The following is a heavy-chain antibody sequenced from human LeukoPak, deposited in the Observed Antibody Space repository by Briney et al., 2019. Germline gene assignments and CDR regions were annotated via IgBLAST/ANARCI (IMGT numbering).Heavy chain of an antibody. V-gene: IGHV4-34*01. Sequence: SETLSLTCAVYGGSFSGYYWSWIRHPPGKGLEWIGEINHGGSTNYNPSLKSRVTISVDTSKNQFSLKLSSVTAADTAVYYCARERYSSSSDSNYWGQGTLVTASS. CDR1: GGSFSGYY. CDR2: INHGGST. CDR3: ARERYSSSSDSNY. D-gene: IGHD6-6*01. J-gene: IGHJ4*02.